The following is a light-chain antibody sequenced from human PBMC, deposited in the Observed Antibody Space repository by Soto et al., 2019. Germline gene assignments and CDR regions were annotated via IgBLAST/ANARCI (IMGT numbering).Light chain of an antibody. CDR2: GVS. CDR3: QQHNNWPLT. J-gene: IGKJ4*01. CDR1: QSVRSN. V-gene: IGKV3-15*01. Sequence: EIVMTQSPGTLSVSPGESATLSCRASQSVRSNLAWYQQKPGQAPGLLINGVSTRATGIPARFSGSGSGTEFTLTISSLQSEDSAVYYCQQHNNWPLTFGGGTKVEL.